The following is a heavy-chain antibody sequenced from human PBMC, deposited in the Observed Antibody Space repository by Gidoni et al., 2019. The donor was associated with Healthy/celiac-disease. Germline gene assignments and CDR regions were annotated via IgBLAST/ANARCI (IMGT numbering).Heavy chain of an antibody. CDR3: AKDTNIVATIGAFDI. CDR2: ISWNSGSI. CDR1: GFTFDDYA. Sequence: EVQLVESGGGLVQPGRSLRLSCAASGFTFDDYAMHWVRQAPGKGLEWVSGISWNSGSIGYADSVKGRFTISRDNAKNSLYLQMNSLRAEDTALYYCAKDTNIVATIGAFDIWGQGTMVTVSS. J-gene: IGHJ3*02. D-gene: IGHD5-12*01. V-gene: IGHV3-9*01.